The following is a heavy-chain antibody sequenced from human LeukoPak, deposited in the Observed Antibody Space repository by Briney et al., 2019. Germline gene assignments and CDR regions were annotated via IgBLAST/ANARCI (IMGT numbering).Heavy chain of an antibody. J-gene: IGHJ4*02. CDR1: GFAFGTSV. CDR3: AKASVGYCSGGSCLLEY. V-gene: IGHV3-23*01. CDR2: INNSGSST. D-gene: IGHD2-15*01. Sequence: PGGSLRLSCAASGFAFGTSVMHWVRQPPGKGLEWVSVINNSGSSTYYADSVKGRFTISRDNSKNTLYLQMNSLRAEDTAVYYCAKASVGYCSGGSCLLEYWGQGTLVTVSS.